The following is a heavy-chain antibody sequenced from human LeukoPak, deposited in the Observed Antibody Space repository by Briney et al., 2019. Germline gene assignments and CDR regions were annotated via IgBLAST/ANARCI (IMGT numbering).Heavy chain of an antibody. CDR1: GFTFSTNW. Sequence: AGESLKISCAASGFTFSTNWMHWVRQAPGKGLVWVSRIKGDGSITNYADSVKGRFTISRDNAKNTLYLQMNSLRAEDTAVYYCARENWYLDYWGQGTLVTVSS. CDR3: ARENWYLDY. D-gene: IGHD1-1*01. CDR2: IKGDGSIT. V-gene: IGHV3-74*01. J-gene: IGHJ4*02.